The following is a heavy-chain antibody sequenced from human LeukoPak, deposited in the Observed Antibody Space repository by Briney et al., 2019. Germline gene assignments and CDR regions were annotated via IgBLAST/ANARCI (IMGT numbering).Heavy chain of an antibody. J-gene: IGHJ4*01. CDR2: LSGSGITT. V-gene: IGHV3-23*01. CDR3: AKGIYSSGWSYFDY. D-gene: IGHD6-19*01. CDR1: GFTFSNSA. Sequence: GGSLRLSCAASGFTFSNSAMSWVRQAPGKGLEWVSILSGSGITTYYADSVKGRFTISRDNSKNTLYLQMNSLRAEDTAVYYCAKGIYSSGWSYFDYWGHGTLVTVSS.